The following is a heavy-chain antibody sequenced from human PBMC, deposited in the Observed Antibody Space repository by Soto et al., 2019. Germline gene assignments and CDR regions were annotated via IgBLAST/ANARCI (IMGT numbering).Heavy chain of an antibody. J-gene: IGHJ5*02. CDR2: IWYDGSNK. Sequence: QVQLVESGGGVVQLGRSLRLSCAASGFTFSSYGMHWVRQAPGKGLEWVAVIWYDGSNKYYADSVKGRFTISRDNSKNTLYLQMNSLRAEDTAVYYCAREGRYYDSSGYYFWFDPWGQGTLVTVSS. CDR1: GFTFSSYG. D-gene: IGHD3-22*01. CDR3: AREGRYYDSSGYYFWFDP. V-gene: IGHV3-33*01.